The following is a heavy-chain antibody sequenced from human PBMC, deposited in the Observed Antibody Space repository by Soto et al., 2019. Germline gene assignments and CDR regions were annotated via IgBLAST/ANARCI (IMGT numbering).Heavy chain of an antibody. Sequence: QVQLVQSGAEVKTPGSSVKVSCKASGGTFNSFSIDWVRQAPGQGLEWMGGIIPMSGRPNYAQRFQGRVTFSADKSTNTVYKEVNSLTYKDTAVYYCTRRGRQSANWFDPWGQGTLVTVSS. CDR1: GGTFNSFS. J-gene: IGHJ5*02. CDR2: IIPMSGRP. V-gene: IGHV1-69*06. CDR3: TRRGRQSANWFDP.